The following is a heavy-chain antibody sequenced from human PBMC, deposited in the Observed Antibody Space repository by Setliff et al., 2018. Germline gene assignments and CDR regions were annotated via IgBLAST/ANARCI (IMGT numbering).Heavy chain of an antibody. D-gene: IGHD3-10*01. CDR2: ISGSGGST. J-gene: IGHJ3*01. CDR1: GFTFTSYA. V-gene: IGHV3-23*01. CDR3: ARDTSGRDALDV. Sequence: GGSLRLSCAASGFTFTSYAMNWVRQAPGKGLEWVSAISGSGGSTYYADSVKGRVTISRDNSKNTLYLQMSSLRAEDTAIYYCARDTSGRDALDVWGQGTTVTVSS.